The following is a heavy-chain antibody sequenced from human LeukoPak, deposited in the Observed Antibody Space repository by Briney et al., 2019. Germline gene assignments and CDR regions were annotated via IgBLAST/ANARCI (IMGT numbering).Heavy chain of an antibody. V-gene: IGHV1-18*01. CDR1: GYTFTSYG. J-gene: IGHJ6*02. CDR2: ISAYNGNT. CDR3: ARASTGVSSGYYYYYYYGMDV. Sequence: ASVKVSCKASGYTFTSYGISWVRQAPGQGLEWMGWISAYNGNTNYAQKLQGRVTMTTDTSTSTAYMELRSLRSDDTAVYYCARASTGVSSGYYYYYYYGMDVWGQGTTDTVSS. D-gene: IGHD3-22*01.